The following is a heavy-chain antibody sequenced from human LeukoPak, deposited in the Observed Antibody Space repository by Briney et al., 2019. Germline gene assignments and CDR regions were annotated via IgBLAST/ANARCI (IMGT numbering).Heavy chain of an antibody. V-gene: IGHV1-18*01. J-gene: IGHJ4*02. CDR2: ISGYNGDT. CDR3: ARLLTGTTSFDH. CDR1: GYNFTSYG. Sequence: AASVKVSCKASGYNFTSYGISWVRQAPGQGLEWVGWISGYNGDTKYAQKFHGRVTMTTDTSTSTASMELRSLRSDDTAVYYCARLLTGTTSFDHWGQGTLVTVSS. D-gene: IGHD1-20*01.